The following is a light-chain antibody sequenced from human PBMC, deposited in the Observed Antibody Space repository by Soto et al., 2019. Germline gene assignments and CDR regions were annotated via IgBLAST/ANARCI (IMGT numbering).Light chain of an antibody. CDR3: SSYTTSTTLV. CDR2: DVS. Sequence: QSALTQPASVSGSPGQSITISCTGTSSDVGGYNHVSWYQQHPGKAPKLMIYDVSNRPSGTSNRFSASKSGNTASLTISGLQAEDEADYYCSSYTTSTTLVFGGGTKLTVL. CDR1: SSDVGGYNH. V-gene: IGLV2-14*01. J-gene: IGLJ2*01.